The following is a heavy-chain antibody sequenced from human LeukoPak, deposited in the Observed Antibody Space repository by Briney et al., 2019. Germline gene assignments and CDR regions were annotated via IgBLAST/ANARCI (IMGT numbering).Heavy chain of an antibody. CDR3: AKGGSGSYRYNWFDP. D-gene: IGHD3-10*01. V-gene: IGHV5-51*01. J-gene: IGHJ5*02. CDR2: IYPGDSDT. CDR1: GYSFTSYW. Sequence: GESLKISCKGSGYSFTSYWIGWVRQMPGKGLGWMGIIYPGDSDTRYSPSFQGQVTISADKSISTAYLQWSSLKASDTAMYYCAKGGSGSYRYNWFDPWGQGTLVTVSS.